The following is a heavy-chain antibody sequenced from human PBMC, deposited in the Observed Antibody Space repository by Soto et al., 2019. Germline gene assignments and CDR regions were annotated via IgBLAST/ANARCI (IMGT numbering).Heavy chain of an antibody. J-gene: IGHJ4*02. CDR3: VRVYGRSSCFFDS. CDR2: IYHSGTT. Sequence: PSETLSLTCGVSGYPLTSGYHWGWIRQPPGKGLEWIGTIYHSGTTYYNPSLMSRVTMSVDTSKNQFSLKVTSATAADTAVYFCVRVYGRSSCFFDSWGQGTLVTVSS. CDR1: GYPLTSGYH. V-gene: IGHV4-38-2*01. D-gene: IGHD6-6*01.